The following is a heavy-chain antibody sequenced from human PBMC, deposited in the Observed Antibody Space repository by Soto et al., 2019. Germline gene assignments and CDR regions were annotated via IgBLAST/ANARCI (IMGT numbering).Heavy chain of an antibody. D-gene: IGHD6-13*01. Sequence: ASVKVSCKASGYTFTSYAMHWVRQAPGQRLEWMGWINAGNGNTKYSQKFQGRVTITRDTSASTAYMELSSLRSEDTAVYYCAREIAAAGFRFDPWGRETRVTVSS. V-gene: IGHV1-3*01. CDR2: INAGNGNT. CDR3: AREIAAAGFRFDP. J-gene: IGHJ5*02. CDR1: GYTFTSYA.